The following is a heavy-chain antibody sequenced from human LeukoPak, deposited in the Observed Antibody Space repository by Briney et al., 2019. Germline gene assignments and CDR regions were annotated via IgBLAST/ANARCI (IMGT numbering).Heavy chain of an antibody. CDR3: ARDHYGGNSRWYFDL. CDR1: GGSFSGYY. D-gene: IGHD4-23*01. V-gene: IGHV4-34*01. J-gene: IGHJ2*01. Sequence: SETLSLTCAVYGGSFSGYYWSWIRQPPGKGLEWIGEINHSGSTNYNPSLKSRVTISVDTSKNQFSLKLSSVTAADTAVYYCARDHYGGNSRWYFDLWGRGTLVTVSS. CDR2: INHSGST.